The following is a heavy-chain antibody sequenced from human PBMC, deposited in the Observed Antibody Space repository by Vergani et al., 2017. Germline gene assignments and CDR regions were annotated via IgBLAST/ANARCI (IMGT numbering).Heavy chain of an antibody. CDR3: AKNVVRITIFGVERPAGGLDY. Sequence: EVQLLESGGGLVQPGGSLRLSCAASGFTFSSYAMSWVRQAPGKGLEGVSAISGSGGSTYYADSVKGRFTISRDHSKNTLYLQMNSLRAEDTAVYYCAKNVVRITIFGVERPAGGLDYWGQGTLVTVSS. CDR1: GFTFSSYA. D-gene: IGHD3-3*01. V-gene: IGHV3-23*01. J-gene: IGHJ4*02. CDR2: ISGSGGST.